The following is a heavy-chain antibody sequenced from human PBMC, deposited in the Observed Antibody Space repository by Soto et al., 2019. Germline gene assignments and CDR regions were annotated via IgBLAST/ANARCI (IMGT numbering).Heavy chain of an antibody. V-gene: IGHV3-23*01. CDR1: VFTFSSYA. J-gene: IGHJ4*02. CDR3: AKEGRITMVRGVIKTYYFDY. Sequence: GSSLRLYCASSVFTFSSYAMSLVRQAPGKGLEWVPAISGSGGSTYYADSVKGRFTISRDNSKNTLYLQMNSLRAEDTAVYYCAKEGRITMVRGVIKTYYFDYWGQGTLVTVSS. CDR2: ISGSGGST. D-gene: IGHD3-10*01.